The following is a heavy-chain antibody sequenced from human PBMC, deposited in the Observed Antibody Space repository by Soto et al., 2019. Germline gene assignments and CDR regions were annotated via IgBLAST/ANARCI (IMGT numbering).Heavy chain of an antibody. CDR1: SFTFSDYS. V-gene: IGHV3-21*01. J-gene: IGHJ4*02. Sequence: PGGSLRLSCADSSFTFSDYSMNWVRQAPGKGLEWVASISGSGSYIYYADSAKGRFTISRDNAKRSLYLQMNSLRAEDTAVYYCARAYGGVQYYFDHWGQGTLVTVSS. CDR2: ISGSGSYI. D-gene: IGHD1-1*01. CDR3: ARAYGGVQYYFDH.